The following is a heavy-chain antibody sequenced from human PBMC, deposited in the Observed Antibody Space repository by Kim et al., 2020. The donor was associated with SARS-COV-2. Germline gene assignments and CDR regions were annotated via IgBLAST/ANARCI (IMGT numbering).Heavy chain of an antibody. CDR2: ISGSGGST. CDR3: AKDLIRSSTVNEPIDY. Sequence: GGSLRLSCAASGFTFSSYAMSWVRQAPGKGLEWVSAISGSGGSTYYADSVKGRFTISRDNSKNTLYLQMNSLRAEDTAVYYCAKDLIRSSTVNEPIDYWGQGTLVTVSS. J-gene: IGHJ4*02. D-gene: IGHD4-4*01. CDR1: GFTFSSYA. V-gene: IGHV3-23*01.